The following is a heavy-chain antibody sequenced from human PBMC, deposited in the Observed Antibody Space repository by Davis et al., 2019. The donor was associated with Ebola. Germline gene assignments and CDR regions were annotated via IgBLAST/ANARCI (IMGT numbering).Heavy chain of an antibody. J-gene: IGHJ4*02. CDR1: GFTFSNAW. CDR2: IKSKTDGGTT. CDR3: TTDPDYYDSSGYYYRRYFDY. V-gene: IGHV3-15*01. Sequence: GESLKISCAASGFTFSNAWMSWVRQAPGKGLEWVGRIKSKTDGGTTDYPAPVKGRFTISSDESKNTLYLQMNSLKTEDTAGYYCTTDPDYYDSSGYYYRRYFDYWGQGTLVTVSS. D-gene: IGHD3-22*01.